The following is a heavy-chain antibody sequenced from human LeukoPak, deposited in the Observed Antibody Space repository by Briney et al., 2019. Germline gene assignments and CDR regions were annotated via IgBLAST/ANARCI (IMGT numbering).Heavy chain of an antibody. CDR1: GYTFTSYY. V-gene: IGHV1-46*01. CDR3: ARAMYYDILTGYTPFDY. D-gene: IGHD3-9*01. Sequence: ASVKVSCKASGYTFTSYYMHWVRQAPGQGLEWMGIINPSGGSTSYAQKFQGRVTMTRDTSTSTVYIELSSLRSEDTAVYYCARAMYYDILTGYTPFDYWGQGTLVTVSS. J-gene: IGHJ4*02. CDR2: INPSGGST.